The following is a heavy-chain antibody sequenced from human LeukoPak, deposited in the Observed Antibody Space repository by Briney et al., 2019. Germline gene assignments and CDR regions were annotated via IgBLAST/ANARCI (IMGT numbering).Heavy chain of an antibody. D-gene: IGHD5-18*01. J-gene: IGHJ4*02. CDR3: ARGFGSSYAHY. Sequence: QPGGSLRLSCAASGFTFSAHSMTWVRQAPGKGLEWVSGISASGDATFYADSVKGRFTISRDNSKNTVDLQMNSLRAEDTAVYYCARGFGSSYAHYWGQGTLVTVSS. CDR1: GFTFSAHS. CDR2: ISASGDAT. V-gene: IGHV3-23*01.